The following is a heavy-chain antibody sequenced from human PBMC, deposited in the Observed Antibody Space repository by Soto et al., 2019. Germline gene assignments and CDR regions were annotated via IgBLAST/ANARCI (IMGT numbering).Heavy chain of an antibody. V-gene: IGHV5-10-1*01. CDR3: ARQIYDSDTGPNFQYYLDS. J-gene: IGHJ4*02. CDR1: GYSFAVYW. CDR2: IDPRDSLA. Sequence: QRISSKGSGYSFAVYWGTLVRPKTGKGLGWMGRIDPRDSLAYYSPSFRGHATISVPKSITTVFLRGGTLGAWDTAMYYCARQIYDSDTGPNFQYYLDSWGQGPQVTLSS. D-gene: IGHD3-22*01.